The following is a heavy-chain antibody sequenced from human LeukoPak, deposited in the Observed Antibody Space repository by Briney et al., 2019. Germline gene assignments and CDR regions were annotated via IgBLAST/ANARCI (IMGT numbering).Heavy chain of an antibody. V-gene: IGHV1-18*01. CDR3: ARDDARDLTIFGVVQDY. CDR2: ISAYNGDT. CDR1: GYTFTNFG. D-gene: IGHD3-3*01. J-gene: IGHJ4*02. Sequence: ASVKVSCKAFGYTFTNFGITWVRQAPRQGLEWMGWISAYNGDTKYGQNFQGRVTMTTDTSTTTAYMELSRLRSDDTAVYYCARDDARDLTIFGVVQDYWGQGTLVTVSS.